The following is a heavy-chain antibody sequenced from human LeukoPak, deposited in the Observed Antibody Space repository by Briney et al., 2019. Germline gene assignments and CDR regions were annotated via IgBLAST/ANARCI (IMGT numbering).Heavy chain of an antibody. CDR2: IIPIFGTA. CDR3: ARATSRKKSGSYSPSPFDY. D-gene: IGHD3-10*01. Sequence: ASVKVSCKASGGTFSSYAISWVRQAPGQGLEWMGEIIPIFGTANYAQKFQGRVTITADESTSTAYMELSSLRSEDTDVYYCARATSRKKSGSYSPSPFDYWGQGTLVTVSS. V-gene: IGHV1-69*13. J-gene: IGHJ4*02. CDR1: GGTFSSYA.